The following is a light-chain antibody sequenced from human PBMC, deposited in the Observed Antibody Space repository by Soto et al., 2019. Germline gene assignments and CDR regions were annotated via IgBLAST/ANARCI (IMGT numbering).Light chain of an antibody. J-gene: IGKJ5*01. CDR3: QQYGSSLIT. CDR1: QSVTNTY. CDR2: GAS. Sequence: EIVLTQSPGTLSLSPGERATLSCRASQSVTNTYVAWYQQKPGQAPRLLIYGASSRATGIPDRFSGSGSGTDFTFTISRLEPEDFAVYYCQQYGSSLITFGQGTRLEI. V-gene: IGKV3-20*01.